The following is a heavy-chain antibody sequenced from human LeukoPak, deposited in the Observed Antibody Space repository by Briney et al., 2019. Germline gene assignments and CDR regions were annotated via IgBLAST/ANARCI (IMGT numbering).Heavy chain of an antibody. CDR1: GYTFTSYG. CDR2: ISAYNGNT. Sequence: ASVKVSCKASGYTFTSYGISWVRQAPGQGLEWMGWISAYNGNTNYAQKLQGRVTMTADTSTSTAYMELRSLRSDDTAVYYCARMTYYYGSGSYWYFDYWGQGTLVTVSS. V-gene: IGHV1-18*01. D-gene: IGHD3-10*01. J-gene: IGHJ4*02. CDR3: ARMTYYYGSGSYWYFDY.